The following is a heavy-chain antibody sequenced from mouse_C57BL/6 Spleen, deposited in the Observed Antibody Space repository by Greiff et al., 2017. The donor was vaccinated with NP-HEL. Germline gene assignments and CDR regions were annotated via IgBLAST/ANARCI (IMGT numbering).Heavy chain of an antibody. Sequence: QVQLQQSGPELVKPGASVKISCKASGYAFSSSWMNWVKQRPGKGLEWIGRIYPGDGDTNYNGKFKGKATLTADKSSSTAYMQLSSLTSEDSAVYFCARDGGPGDFDYWGQGTTLTVSS. V-gene: IGHV1-82*01. J-gene: IGHJ2*01. CDR1: GYAFSSSW. CDR2: IYPGDGDT. CDR3: ARDGGPGDFDY.